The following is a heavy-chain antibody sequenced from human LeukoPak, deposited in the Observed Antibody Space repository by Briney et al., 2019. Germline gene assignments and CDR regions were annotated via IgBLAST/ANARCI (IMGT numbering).Heavy chain of an antibody. V-gene: IGHV4-39*07. D-gene: IGHD6-13*01. CDR1: GGSISSGGYY. Sequence: PSETLSLTCTVSGGSISSGGYYWSWIRQPPGTGLEWIGEINHSGSTNYNPSLKSRVTISVDTSKNQFSLKLSSVTAADTAVYYCATRGIAAAGNIFDYWGQGTLVTVSS. J-gene: IGHJ4*02. CDR2: INHSGST. CDR3: ATRGIAAAGNIFDY.